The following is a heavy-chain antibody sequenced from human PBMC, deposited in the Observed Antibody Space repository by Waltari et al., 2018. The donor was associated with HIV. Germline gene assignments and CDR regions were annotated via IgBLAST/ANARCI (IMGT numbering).Heavy chain of an antibody. J-gene: IGHJ6*02. V-gene: IGHV3-33*05. CDR2: LSYDGSDK. D-gene: IGHD3-10*01. Sequence: QVQLGDSGGDVVQPGRSLKRPCSALGITCSNNRMHWIRQAPGKGLEWVAVLSYDGSDKYYADSVRGRFTISRDNSKNTLYLQMNNLRAEDTAVYFCARRGVLTYYYTMDVWGQGTTVTVSS. CDR3: ARRGVLTYYYTMDV. CDR1: GITCSNNR.